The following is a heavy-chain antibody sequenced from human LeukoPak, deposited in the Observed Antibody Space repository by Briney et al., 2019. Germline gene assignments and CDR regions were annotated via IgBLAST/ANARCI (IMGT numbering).Heavy chain of an antibody. J-gene: IGHJ4*02. CDR1: GFTFSSYA. CDR2: ISGSGGST. CDR3: ASGGYCSSTSCYGRGVFDY. V-gene: IGHV3-23*01. Sequence: PGGSLRLSCAASGFTFSSYAMSWVRQAPGKGLEWVSAISGSGGSTYYADSVKGRFTISRDNAKNSLYLQMNSLRAEDTAVYYCASGGYCSSTSCYGRGVFDYWGQGTLVTVSS. D-gene: IGHD2-2*01.